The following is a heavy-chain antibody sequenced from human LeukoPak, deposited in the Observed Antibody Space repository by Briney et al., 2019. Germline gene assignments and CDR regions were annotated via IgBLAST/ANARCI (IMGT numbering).Heavy chain of an antibody. D-gene: IGHD3-22*01. CDR3: ATSYYFDSSGHRRIWAFDS. J-gene: IGHJ4*02. CDR1: GSTFTSYA. V-gene: IGHV7-4-1*02. CDR2: ININTGNP. Sequence: GASVKVSCKTSGSTFTSYAMNWVRQAPGQGPEWMGWININTGNPTYAQGFTGRFVFSLDTSVSTTYLQISSLETGDTALYYCATSYYFDSSGHRRIWAFDSWGQGTLVSVSS.